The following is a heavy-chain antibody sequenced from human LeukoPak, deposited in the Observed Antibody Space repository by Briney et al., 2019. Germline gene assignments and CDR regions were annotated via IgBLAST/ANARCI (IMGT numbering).Heavy chain of an antibody. CDR2: FDPEDGET. J-gene: IGHJ6*02. CDR1: GYTLTELS. CDR3: ATDGHCSSTSCYRDYYYGMDV. D-gene: IGHD2-2*02. V-gene: IGHV1-24*01. Sequence: ASVKVSCKVSGYTLTELSMHWVRQAPGKGLEWMGGFDPEDGETIYAQKLQGRVTMTEDTSTDTAYMELSSLRSEDTAVYYCATDGHCSSTSCYRDYYYGMDVWGQGTTVTVSS.